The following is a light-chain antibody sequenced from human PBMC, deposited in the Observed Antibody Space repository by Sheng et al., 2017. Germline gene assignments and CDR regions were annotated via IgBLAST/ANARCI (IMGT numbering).Light chain of an antibody. Sequence: SSELTQPPSVSVSPGQTARITCSGDALPKKYAYWYQQKPGQAPVLVIYKDTERPSGIPERSSGSSSGTTVTLTISGVQAEDEADYYCQSADTTGTYDVFGTGTKVTVL. J-gene: IGLJ1*01. CDR1: ALPKKY. CDR2: KDT. V-gene: IGLV3-25*03. CDR3: QSADTTGTYDV.